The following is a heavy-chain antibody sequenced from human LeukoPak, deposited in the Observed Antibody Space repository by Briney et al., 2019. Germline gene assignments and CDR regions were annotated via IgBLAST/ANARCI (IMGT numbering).Heavy chain of an antibody. J-gene: IGHJ6*02. V-gene: IGHV4-30-2*01. D-gene: IGHD4-17*01. Sequence: SETLPLTCTVSGGSISSGGYYWSWIRQPPGKGLEWIGYIYHSGSTYYNPSLKSRVTISVDKSKNQFSLRLSSVTAADTAVYYCARVRGSDYGVDYYYYGMDVWGQGTTVTVSS. CDR3: ARVRGSDYGVDYYYYGMDV. CDR2: IYHSGST. CDR1: GGSISSGGYY.